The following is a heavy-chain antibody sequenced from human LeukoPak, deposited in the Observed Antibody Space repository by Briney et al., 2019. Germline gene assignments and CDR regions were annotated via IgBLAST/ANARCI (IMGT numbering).Heavy chain of an antibody. CDR2: SSSSSSYI. CDR3: VKDSTHFRVWDSYDTAGLNY. J-gene: IGHJ4*02. D-gene: IGHD3-22*01. CDR1: GFTFRSYS. Sequence: GGSLRLSCAASGFTFRSYSMNWVRQAPGKGLEWVSSSSSSSSYIYYADSVKGRFTVSRDNSKNTLYLQMNSLRAEDTAVYYCVKDSTHFRVWDSYDTAGLNYWGQGTLVTVSS. V-gene: IGHV3-21*01.